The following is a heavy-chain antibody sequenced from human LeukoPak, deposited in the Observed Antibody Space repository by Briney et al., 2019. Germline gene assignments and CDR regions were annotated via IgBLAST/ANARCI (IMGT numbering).Heavy chain of an antibody. CDR3: ARDPYYDFWSGYHDFDY. CDR1: GYTFTSYG. J-gene: IGHJ4*02. Sequence: ASVKVSCKASGYTFTSYGISWVRQAPGQGLEWMGWISAYNGNTNYAQKLQGRVTMATDTSTSTAYMELRSRRSDDTAVYYCARDPYYDFWSGYHDFDYWGQGTLVTVSS. CDR2: ISAYNGNT. D-gene: IGHD3-3*01. V-gene: IGHV1-18*01.